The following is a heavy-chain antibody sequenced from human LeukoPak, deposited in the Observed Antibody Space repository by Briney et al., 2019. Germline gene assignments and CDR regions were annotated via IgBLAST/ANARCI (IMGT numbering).Heavy chain of an antibody. V-gene: IGHV3-30*18. CDR1: GFTFSSYG. CDR2: ISYDGSNK. J-gene: IGHJ4*02. Sequence: GGSLRLSCAASGFTFSSYGMHWVRQAPGKGLEWVAVISYDGSNKYYADSVKGRFTISRDNSKNSLYLQMNSLRTEDTALYYCAKDMVIGGGFDYWGQGTLVTVSS. D-gene: IGHD3-16*01. CDR3: AKDMVIGGGFDY.